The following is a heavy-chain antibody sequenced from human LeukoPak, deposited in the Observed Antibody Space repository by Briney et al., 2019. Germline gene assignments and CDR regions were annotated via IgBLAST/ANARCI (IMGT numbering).Heavy chain of an antibody. CDR2: IFPDGRT. D-gene: IGHD2/OR15-2a*01. J-gene: IGHJ4*02. Sequence: PGGSLRLPCAASGLTVTDHYFSWVRQAPGKGLEWVSVIFPDGRTYHADSVKGRFTISRDRPKNTLLLQMNSLRADDTALYHCARTNTVYGDFDYWGQGILVTVSS. V-gene: IGHV3-53*01. CDR1: GLTVTDHY. CDR3: ARTNTVYGDFDY.